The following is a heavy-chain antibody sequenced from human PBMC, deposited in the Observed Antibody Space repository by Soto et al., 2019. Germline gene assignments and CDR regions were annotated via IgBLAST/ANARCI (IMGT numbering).Heavy chain of an antibody. CDR3: ARGKVATDAFDI. CDR2: IYYSGST. CDR1: CGSIRSYY. Sequence: SETLSLTCTVSCGSIRSYYWSWIRQPPGKGLEWIGYIYYSGSTNYNPSLKSRVTISVDTSKNQFSLKLSSVTAADTAVYCRARGKVATDAFDIWGQGTMVTVSS. D-gene: IGHD5-12*01. J-gene: IGHJ3*02. V-gene: IGHV4-59*01.